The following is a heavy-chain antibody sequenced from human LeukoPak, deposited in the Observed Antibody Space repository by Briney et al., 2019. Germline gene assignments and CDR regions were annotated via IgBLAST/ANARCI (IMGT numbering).Heavy chain of an antibody. CDR2: IKRDGSEK. CDR3: VRDDGATKPC. V-gene: IGHV3-7*01. Sequence: GGSLRLSCAASGFTLSSYWKSWVRQAPGKGLEGVANIKRDGSEKYYVDSVKGRFSISRDNAKNSLYLQMNSLRVEDTAVYYCVRDDGATKPCWGQGTLVTVSS. J-gene: IGHJ4*02. CDR1: GFTLSSYW. D-gene: IGHD1-26*01.